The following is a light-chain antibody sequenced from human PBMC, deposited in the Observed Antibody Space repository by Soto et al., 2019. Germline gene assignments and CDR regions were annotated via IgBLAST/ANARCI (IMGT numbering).Light chain of an antibody. CDR3: RQYHDWPMYS. J-gene: IGKJ2*01. V-gene: IGKV3-15*01. CDR1: QSVYNN. Sequence: EIVMTQSPATLSVSPGERATLSCRASQSVYNNFAWYQQRPGQAPRLLIYGASTRATGIPPRFSGGGSGTEYSLPTSSMQSEEFAVNYCRQYHDWPMYSFGQGTRLEIK. CDR2: GAS.